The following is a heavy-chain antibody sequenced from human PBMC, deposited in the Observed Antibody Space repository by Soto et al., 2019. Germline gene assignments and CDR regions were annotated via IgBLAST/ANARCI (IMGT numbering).Heavy chain of an antibody. D-gene: IGHD3-10*01. CDR3: ARSTMVRGVIIND. V-gene: IGHV3-7*01. CDR1: GFTLSSYW. Sequence: VQLVESGGGLVQPGESLRLSCAASGFTLSSYWMSWVRQAPGKGLEWVANIKQDGSEIFYVDSVKGRFTISRDNAKNSLYLQLNSLRAEDTAVYYCARSTMVRGVIINDWGQGTLVTVSS. J-gene: IGHJ4*02. CDR2: IKQDGSEI.